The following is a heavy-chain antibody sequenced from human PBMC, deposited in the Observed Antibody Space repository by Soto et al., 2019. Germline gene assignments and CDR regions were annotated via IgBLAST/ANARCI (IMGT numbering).Heavy chain of an antibody. CDR3: ARSNTRYSRPDY. J-gene: IGHJ4*02. CDR1: GSSLNDFQ. V-gene: IGHV4-59*08. D-gene: IGHD6-13*01. Sequence: QVQLQESGPGLVKPSETLSLTCTVSGSSLNDFQWIWIRQPPGKGMEWIGSIYFGQPTHSDNPSLKSRVTIALATSKSQVSLKLASVTAAATAVYFWARSNTRYSRPDYWGQGSLVTVSS. CDR2: IYFGQPTH.